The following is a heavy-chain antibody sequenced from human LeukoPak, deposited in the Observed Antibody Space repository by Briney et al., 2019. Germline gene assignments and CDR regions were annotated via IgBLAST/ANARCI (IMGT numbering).Heavy chain of an antibody. J-gene: IGHJ6*02. Sequence: GGSLRLSCAASGFTFSDSWMSWVRQAPGKGLEWVANMKQDGSEKDYVDSVKGRFTISRDNARNSLFLQMSSLRAEDTAVYYCATYTHWVAGDVWGQGTTVTVSS. CDR3: ATYTHWVAGDV. D-gene: IGHD3-16*01. CDR1: GFTFSDSW. V-gene: IGHV3-7*01. CDR2: MKQDGSEK.